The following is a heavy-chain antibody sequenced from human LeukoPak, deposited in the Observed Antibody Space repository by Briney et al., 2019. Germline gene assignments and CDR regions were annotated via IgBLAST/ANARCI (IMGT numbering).Heavy chain of an antibody. Sequence: GGSLRLSCAASGFTFSSYSMNWVRQAPGKGLEWVSSISSSSSYIYYADSVKGRFTIPRDNAKNSLYLQMNSLRAEDTAVYYCARPRAYDTRDLDYWGQGNLVTVSS. CDR1: GFTFSSYS. CDR2: ISSSSSYI. J-gene: IGHJ4*02. V-gene: IGHV3-21*01. D-gene: IGHD3-22*01. CDR3: ARPRAYDTRDLDY.